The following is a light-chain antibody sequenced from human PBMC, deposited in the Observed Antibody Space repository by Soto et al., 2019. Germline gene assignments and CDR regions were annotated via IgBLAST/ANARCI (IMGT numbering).Light chain of an antibody. J-gene: IGLJ2*01. Sequence: QSALTQPRSVAGSPGQSVTISCTGTSSDVGVYNYVSWYQQHPGNAHKLMIDDVSTRPSGVPDRFSGSKSGNTASLTISGLQAEDESDYYCYSYADSYTLVFGGGTKLTVL. CDR3: YSYADSYTLV. V-gene: IGLV2-11*01. CDR2: DVS. CDR1: SSDVGVYNY.